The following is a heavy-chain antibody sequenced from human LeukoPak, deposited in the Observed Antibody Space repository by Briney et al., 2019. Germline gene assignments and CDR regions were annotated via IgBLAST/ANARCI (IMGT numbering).Heavy chain of an antibody. CDR1: GFTFSSYA. Sequence: GGSLRLSCAASGFTFSSYAMSWVRQAPGKGLEWVSVINSVGSTYYADSVKGRFTISRDNSKNTLYLQINNLRAEDTAVYYCAKAGGRYSSSSVYNWFDPWGQGTLVTVSS. J-gene: IGHJ5*02. V-gene: IGHV3-23*01. CDR3: AKAGGRYSSSSVYNWFDP. CDR2: INSVGST. D-gene: IGHD6-6*01.